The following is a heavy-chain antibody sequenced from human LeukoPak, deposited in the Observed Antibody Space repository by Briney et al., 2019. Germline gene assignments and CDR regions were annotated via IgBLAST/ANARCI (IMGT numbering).Heavy chain of an antibody. V-gene: IGHV3-33*08. Sequence: GGSLRLSCAASGFTVSSNYMSWVRQAPGKGLEWVAVIWYDGSNKYYADSVKGRFTISRDNSKNTLYLQMNSLRAEDTAVYYCARGVGRRYFDYWGQGTLVTVSS. CDR1: GFTVSSNY. J-gene: IGHJ4*02. D-gene: IGHD2-15*01. CDR2: IWYDGSNK. CDR3: ARGVGRRYFDY.